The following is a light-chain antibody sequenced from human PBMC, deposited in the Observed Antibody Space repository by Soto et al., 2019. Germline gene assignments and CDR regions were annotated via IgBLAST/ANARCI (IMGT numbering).Light chain of an antibody. V-gene: IGKV3-15*01. CDR1: QRVSSN. Sequence: EIVVTQSPATLSVSPGERATLSCRASQRVSSNLAWYQQKPGQAPRLLIYGASTRATGIPARFSGSGSGTEFTLTISSLQSADFAVYYCQQYNDWPPVTFGQGTKVDIK. CDR3: QQYNDWPPVT. CDR2: GAS. J-gene: IGKJ1*01.